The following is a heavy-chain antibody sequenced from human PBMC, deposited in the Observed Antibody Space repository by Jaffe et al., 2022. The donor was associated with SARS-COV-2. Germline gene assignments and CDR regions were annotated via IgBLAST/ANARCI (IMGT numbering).Heavy chain of an antibody. CDR3: ARPRITTFGYCDL. D-gene: IGHD3-3*01. CDR2: MNQDGSEK. Sequence: EVQLVESGGGLVQPGGSLRLSCAASGFTFSNFWMTWVRQAPGKGLEWVASMNQDGSEKYYVDSVRGRFTISRDNAQNSLFLEMNSLRADDTAVYYCARPRITTFGYCDLWGQGTLVTASS. V-gene: IGHV3-7*01. J-gene: IGHJ4*02. CDR1: GFTFSNFW.